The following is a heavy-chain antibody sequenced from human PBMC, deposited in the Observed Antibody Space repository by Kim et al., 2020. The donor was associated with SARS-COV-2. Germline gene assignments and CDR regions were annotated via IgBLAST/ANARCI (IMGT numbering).Heavy chain of an antibody. Sequence: PVKGRFTISRDDSKNTLYLQMNSLKTEDTAVYYCTTDPLTGSGSYYKFDYWGQGTLVTVSS. V-gene: IGHV3-15*01. CDR3: TTDPLTGSGSYYKFDY. D-gene: IGHD3-10*01. J-gene: IGHJ4*02.